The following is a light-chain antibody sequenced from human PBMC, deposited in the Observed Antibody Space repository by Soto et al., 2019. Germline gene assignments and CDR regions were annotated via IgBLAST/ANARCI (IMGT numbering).Light chain of an antibody. Sequence: EIVLTQSPGTLSLSPGERATLSCRASQSVSSNYLAWYLQRPGQAPRLLIYAASTRATAIPDRFSGSGSGTDFTLTISRLEPEDFAVYYCQQYGSSPRTFGQGTKVEIK. CDR1: QSVSSNY. CDR3: QQYGSSPRT. V-gene: IGKV3-20*01. J-gene: IGKJ1*01. CDR2: AAS.